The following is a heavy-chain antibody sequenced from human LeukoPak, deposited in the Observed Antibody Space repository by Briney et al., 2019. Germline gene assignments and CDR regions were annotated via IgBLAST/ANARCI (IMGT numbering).Heavy chain of an antibody. CDR1: GFTFSSYA. D-gene: IGHD3-10*01. V-gene: IGHV3-23*01. Sequence: GGSLRLSCAASGFTFSSYAMSWVRQGPGKGLEWVAGISATGDSLYYTDSVKGRFTISRDNSKSSVYLQLNSLGAGDAAVYYCAKAYTFGSGSSRYYYMDVWGKGTTVAISS. CDR3: AKAYTFGSGSSRYYYMDV. J-gene: IGHJ6*03. CDR2: ISATGDSL.